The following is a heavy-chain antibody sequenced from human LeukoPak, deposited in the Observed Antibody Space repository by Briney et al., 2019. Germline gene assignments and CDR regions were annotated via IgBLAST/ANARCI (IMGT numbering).Heavy chain of an antibody. V-gene: IGHV3-30*02. Sequence: GGSLRLSCAASGFTFSRYGMHWARQGPGKGLEWVAYVRHDESDRYYADSVKGRFTVSRDNSKNMVYLQMNGLRTEDTAVYHCTKDSNWANDYWGQGTLVSVSS. CDR1: GFTFSRYG. CDR3: TKDSNWANDY. D-gene: IGHD7-27*01. J-gene: IGHJ4*02. CDR2: VRHDESDR.